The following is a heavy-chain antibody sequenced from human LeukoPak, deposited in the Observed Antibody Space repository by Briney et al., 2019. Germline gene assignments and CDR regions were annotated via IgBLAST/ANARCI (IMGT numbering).Heavy chain of an antibody. CDR2: ISSSSSYI. CDR1: GFTFSSYS. D-gene: IGHD6-19*01. V-gene: IGHV3-21*01. Sequence: PGGSLRLSCAASGFTFSSYSMNWVRQAPGKGLEWVSSISSSSSYIYYADSVKGRFTISRDNAKNSLHLQMNSLRAEDTAVYYCARGGSGSGSWFDPWGQGTLVTVSS. J-gene: IGHJ5*02. CDR3: ARGGSGSGSWFDP.